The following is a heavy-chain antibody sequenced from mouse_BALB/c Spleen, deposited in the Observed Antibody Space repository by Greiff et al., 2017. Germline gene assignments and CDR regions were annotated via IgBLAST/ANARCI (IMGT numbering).Heavy chain of an antibody. CDR2: IWAGGST. CDR3: AREITTSCAY. CDR1: GFSLTSYG. V-gene: IGHV2-9*02. J-gene: IGHJ3*01. Sequence: QVQLQQSGPGLVAPSQSLSITCTVSGFSLTSYGVHWVRQPPGKGLEWLGVIWAGGSTNYNSALMSRLSISKDNSKSQVFLKMNRLQTDDTAMFYCAREITTSCAYWGQGTLVTVSA. D-gene: IGHD2-4*01.